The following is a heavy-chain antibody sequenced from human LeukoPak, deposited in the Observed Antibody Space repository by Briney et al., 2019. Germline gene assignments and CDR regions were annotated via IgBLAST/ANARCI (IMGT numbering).Heavy chain of an antibody. D-gene: IGHD6-13*01. Sequence: SETLSLTCAVYGGSLSGYYWSWIRQPPGKGLEWIGEINHSGSTNYNPSLKRRVTISVDTSKNQFSLKLSSVTAADTAVYYCARGRQHDNWFDPWGQGTLVTVSS. CDR2: INHSGST. J-gene: IGHJ5*02. CDR1: GGSLSGYY. CDR3: ARGRQHDNWFDP. V-gene: IGHV4-34*01.